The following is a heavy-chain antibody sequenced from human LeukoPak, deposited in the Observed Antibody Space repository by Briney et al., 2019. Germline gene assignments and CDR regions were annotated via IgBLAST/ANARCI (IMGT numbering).Heavy chain of an antibody. CDR2: IYYSGST. Sequence: PSETVSLTCTVSGCSISSSSYYWLGIRQPPGKGLEWIGSIYYSGSTYYNPSLKSRVTISVDTSKSQFSLKLSSVTASDTAVYYCARALLRGSRSRYYGSGSYRPQSNYYYYYMDVWGKGTTVTVSS. V-gene: IGHV4-39*01. J-gene: IGHJ6*03. CDR3: ARALLRGSRSRYYGSGSYRPQSNYYYYYMDV. CDR1: GCSISSSSYY. D-gene: IGHD3-10*01.